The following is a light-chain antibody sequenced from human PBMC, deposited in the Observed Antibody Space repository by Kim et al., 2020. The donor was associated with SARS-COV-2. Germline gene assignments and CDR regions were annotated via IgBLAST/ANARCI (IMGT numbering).Light chain of an antibody. CDR1: QDISSD. V-gene: IGKV1-9*01. CDR2: AAS. Sequence: AAVGDRVTITCRASQDISSDLAWYQQKPGKAPKLLIYAASTLESGVPSRFSGSGSGTDFTLTISSLQPEDFATYYCQQLNNYPRTFGQGTKVDIK. J-gene: IGKJ1*01. CDR3: QQLNNYPRT.